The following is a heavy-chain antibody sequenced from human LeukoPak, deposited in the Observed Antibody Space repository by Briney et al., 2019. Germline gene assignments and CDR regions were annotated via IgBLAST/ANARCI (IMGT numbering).Heavy chain of an antibody. V-gene: IGHV1-8*01. D-gene: IGHD6-19*01. CDR1: GYTFTSYD. CDR2: MNPNSGNT. CDR3: VIGSGWINFDY. J-gene: IGHJ4*02. Sequence: ASVKVSCKASGYTFTSYDINWVRQPTGPGLEWMGWMNPNSGNTGYAQKFQGRVTMTRNTSISTAYMELSSLRSEDTAVYYCVIGSGWINFDYWGQGTLVTVSS.